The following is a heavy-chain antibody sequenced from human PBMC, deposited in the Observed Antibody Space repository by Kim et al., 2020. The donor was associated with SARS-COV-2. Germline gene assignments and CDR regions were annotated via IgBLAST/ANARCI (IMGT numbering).Heavy chain of an antibody. CDR2: IGGDGIST. J-gene: IGHJ6*02. Sequence: GGSLRLFCAASGFTLRSYWINWVRQAPGKGLVWVSRIGGDGISTHYADSVKGQFTVSRDNDDNTVYLQMNSLRADDTAVYYCARGMFKTGFDVWGQGTTVTVSS. CDR3: ARGMFKTGFDV. V-gene: IGHV3-74*01. CDR1: GFTLRSYW. D-gene: IGHD3-10*02.